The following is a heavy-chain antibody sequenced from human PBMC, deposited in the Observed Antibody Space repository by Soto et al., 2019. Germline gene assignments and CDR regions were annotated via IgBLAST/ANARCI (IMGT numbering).Heavy chain of an antibody. CDR1: GFTFSNYA. CDR3: VKGFWAVAGTRYFDY. J-gene: IGHJ4*02. D-gene: IGHD6-19*01. Sequence: GGSLRLSCAASGFTFSNYAMNWVRKAQGKGLEWVSVISGSGGSTYYADSVKGRFTIPRDNSKDTLYLQMNSLRGEDTAVYYCVKGFWAVAGTRYFDYWGQGTLVTVSS. CDR2: ISGSGGST. V-gene: IGHV3-23*01.